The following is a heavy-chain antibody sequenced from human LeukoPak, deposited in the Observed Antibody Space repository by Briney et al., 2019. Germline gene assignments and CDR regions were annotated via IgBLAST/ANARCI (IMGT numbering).Heavy chain of an antibody. Sequence: GSLRLSCAVSGFSVSSNYMTWVRQAPGKGLEWVSVLYSGGTTYYADSVKGRFTISRDNSKNTLYLQMNSLRAEDTAVYYCARVSPIRDMVRGVDRHAFDIWGQGTMVTVSS. J-gene: IGHJ3*02. CDR1: GFSVSSNY. CDR3: ARVSPIRDMVRGVDRHAFDI. CDR2: LYSGGTT. D-gene: IGHD3-10*01. V-gene: IGHV3-53*01.